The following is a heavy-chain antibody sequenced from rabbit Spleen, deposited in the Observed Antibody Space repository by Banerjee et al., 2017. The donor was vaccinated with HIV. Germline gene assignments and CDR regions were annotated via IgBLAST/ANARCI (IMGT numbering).Heavy chain of an antibody. CDR2: IEAGSSGFT. Sequence: QSLEESGGDLVKPGASLTLTCTASGFSFSVSSYMCWVRQAPGKGLEWIACIEAGSSGFTYFANWAKGRFTISKTSSTTVTLQMTSLTAADTATYFCARDTSSSFSSYGMDLWGPGTLVTVS. V-gene: IGHV1S40*01. CDR1: GFSFSVSSY. D-gene: IGHD1-1*01. J-gene: IGHJ6*01. CDR3: ARDTSSSFSSYGMDL.